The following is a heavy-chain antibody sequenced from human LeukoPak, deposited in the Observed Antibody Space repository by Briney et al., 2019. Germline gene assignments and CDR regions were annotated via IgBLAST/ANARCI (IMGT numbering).Heavy chain of an antibody. CDR1: GGSISSYY. D-gene: IGHD3-16*01. Sequence: SETLSLTCTVSGGSISSYYWSWIRQPAGKGLEWIGRIYSSGSTNYNPSLKSRVTMSVDTSKNQFSLKLSSVSAADTAVYYCARGVLEGNWFDPWGQGTLATVSS. V-gene: IGHV4-4*07. J-gene: IGHJ5*02. CDR2: IYSSGST. CDR3: ARGVLEGNWFDP.